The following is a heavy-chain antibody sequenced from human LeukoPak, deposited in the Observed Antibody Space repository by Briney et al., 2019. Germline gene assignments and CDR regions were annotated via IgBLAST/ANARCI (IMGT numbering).Heavy chain of an antibody. Sequence: GGSLRLSCAASGFTLSDHHMDWVRLAPGKGLEWVGRTRDKARGYRTEYAASVKDRFTISRDDSKTLVYLQMNSLKIEDTAVYYCARDGQEGDNSAFDIWGQGTVVTVYS. CDR3: ARDGQEGDNSAFDI. V-gene: IGHV3-72*01. D-gene: IGHD2-21*01. CDR1: GFTLSDHH. CDR2: TRDKARGYRT. J-gene: IGHJ3*02.